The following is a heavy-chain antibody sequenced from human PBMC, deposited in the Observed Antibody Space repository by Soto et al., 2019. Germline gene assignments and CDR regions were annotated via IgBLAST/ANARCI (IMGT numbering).Heavy chain of an antibody. CDR2: IGTAGDT. J-gene: IGHJ4*02. CDR1: GFTLSTYD. V-gene: IGHV3-13*01. D-gene: IGHD3-10*01. Sequence: VGSLRLSCAASGFTLSTYDMHWVRQGTGRGLEWVSSIGTAGDTYYPGSVKGRFTISRDNAKNSLYLRMNSLRAGDTAVYYCARGPVRGAIDYWGQGTLVTVPQ. CDR3: ARGPVRGAIDY.